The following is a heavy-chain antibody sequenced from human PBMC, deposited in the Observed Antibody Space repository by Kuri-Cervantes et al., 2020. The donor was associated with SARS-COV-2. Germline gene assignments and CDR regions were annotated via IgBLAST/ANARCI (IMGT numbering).Heavy chain of an antibody. CDR2: IIPIFGTA. Sequence: KISCKASGYTFTSYGISWVRQAPGQGLEWMGGIIPIFGTANYAQKFQGRVTITADKSTSTAYMELSSLRSEDTAVYYCAREGSCSSTSCPSDYWGQGTLVTVSS. D-gene: IGHD2-2*01. J-gene: IGHJ4*02. CDR3: AREGSCSSTSCPSDY. CDR1: GYTFTSYG. V-gene: IGHV1-69*06.